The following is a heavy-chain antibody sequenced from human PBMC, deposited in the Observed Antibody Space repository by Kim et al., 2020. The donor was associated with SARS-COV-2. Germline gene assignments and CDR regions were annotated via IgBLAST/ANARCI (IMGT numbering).Heavy chain of an antibody. CDR3: ASNDYGDYVDSGSIDY. V-gene: IGHV3-30*07. D-gene: IGHD4-17*01. J-gene: IGHJ4*02. Sequence: SVKGRFTISRDNSKNTLYLQMNSLRAEDTAVSYCASNDYGDYVDSGSIDYWGQGALVTVSS.